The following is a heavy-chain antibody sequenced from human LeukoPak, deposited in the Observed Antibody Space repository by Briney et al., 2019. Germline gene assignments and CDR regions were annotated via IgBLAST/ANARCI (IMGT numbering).Heavy chain of an antibody. D-gene: IGHD2-2*01. CDR1: GYTFTSYG. V-gene: IGHV1-18*01. CDR3: ARAYCSSTSCWNYYYMDV. J-gene: IGHJ6*03. Sequence: GASVKVSCKASGYTFTSYGISWVRQAPGQGLEWMGWISAYNGNTNYAQKLQGRVTMTTDTSTSTAYMELRSLRSDDTAVYYCARAYCSSTSCWNYYYMDVWGKGTTVTVSS. CDR2: ISAYNGNT.